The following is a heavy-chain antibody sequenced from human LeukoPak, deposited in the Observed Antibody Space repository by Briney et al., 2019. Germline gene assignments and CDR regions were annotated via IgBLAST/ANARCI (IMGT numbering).Heavy chain of an antibody. Sequence: SETLSLTCTVSGGSISTYYWSWIRQPAGKGLEWIGRFYTSGSTSYNPSIKSRVTMSVDTSKNQFSLNLTSVTAADTAVYYCAKVAGSRYFDLWGRGTLVTVSS. D-gene: IGHD6-19*01. CDR1: GGSISTYY. J-gene: IGHJ2*01. CDR3: AKVAGSRYFDL. V-gene: IGHV4-4*07. CDR2: FYTSGST.